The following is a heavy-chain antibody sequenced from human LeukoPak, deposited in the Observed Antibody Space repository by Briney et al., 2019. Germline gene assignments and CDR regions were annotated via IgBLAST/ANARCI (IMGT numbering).Heavy chain of an antibody. J-gene: IGHJ5*02. CDR3: AKGGQDFDFWRFDL. Sequence: GRSLRLSCAASGFSFSDSAVSWVRHSPGEGLKWVSSISDTGGRTYYADSVKGRFTIARHNSRITVNLQMNSLRAGDTARYYCAKGGQDFDFWRFDLWGQGILVIASS. CDR2: ISDTGGRT. V-gene: IGHV3-23*01. CDR1: GFSFSDSA. D-gene: IGHD3-3*01.